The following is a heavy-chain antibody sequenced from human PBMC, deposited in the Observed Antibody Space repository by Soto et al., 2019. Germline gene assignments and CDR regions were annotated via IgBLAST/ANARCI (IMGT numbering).Heavy chain of an antibody. V-gene: IGHV3-23*01. CDR3: AKCAGSSWVPDY. CDR2: ISGSGNNT. D-gene: IGHD6-13*01. J-gene: IGHJ4*02. CDR1: GFTFSSYA. Sequence: EVQLLESGGGLVQPGGSLRLSCAASGFTFSSYAMRWVRQAPGKGLEWVSAISGSGNNTYYADSVKGRFTISRDNSKNTLYLQGSSLRAEETAVYYCAKCAGSSWVPDYWGQGTLVTVSS.